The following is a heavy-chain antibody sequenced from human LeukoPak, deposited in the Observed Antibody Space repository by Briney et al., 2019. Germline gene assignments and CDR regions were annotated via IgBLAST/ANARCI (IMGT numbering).Heavy chain of an antibody. CDR3: ARARRSGSYATYYFDY. CDR1: GFTFSSYS. D-gene: IGHD1-26*01. J-gene: IGHJ4*02. Sequence: GGSLRLSCAASGFTFSSYSVNWVRQAPGKGLEWVSSISSSSSYIYYADSVKGRFTISRDNAKNSLYLQMNSLRAEDTAVYYCARARRSGSYATYYFDYWGQGTLDTVSS. V-gene: IGHV3-21*01. CDR2: ISSSSSYI.